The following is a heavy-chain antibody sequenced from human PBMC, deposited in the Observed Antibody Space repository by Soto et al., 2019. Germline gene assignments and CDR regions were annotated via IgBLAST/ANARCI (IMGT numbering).Heavy chain of an antibody. D-gene: IGHD2-2*02. Sequence: PGGSLRLSCAASGFTFRSYSMNWVRQAPGKGLEWVSSISTTSNPIFYADSLKGRFTISRDNAKNSLYLQMNSLRAEDTAVYYCVRGGRGYTRDDVFDIWGQGTMVTVSS. CDR1: GFTFRSYS. J-gene: IGHJ3*02. CDR2: ISTTSNPI. CDR3: VRGGRGYTRDDVFDI. V-gene: IGHV3-21*06.